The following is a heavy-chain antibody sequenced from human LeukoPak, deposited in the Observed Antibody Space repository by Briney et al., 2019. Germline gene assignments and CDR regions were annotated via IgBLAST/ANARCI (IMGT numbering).Heavy chain of an antibody. CDR3: ARLKYYYDSSGYRAEYFQH. J-gene: IGHJ1*01. CDR1: GYTFTSYY. D-gene: IGHD3-22*01. V-gene: IGHV1-46*01. CDR2: INPSGGST. Sequence: ASVKVSCKASGYTFTSYYMHWVRQASGQGLEWMGIINPSGGSTSYAQKFQGRVTMTRDMSTSTVYMELSSLRSEDTAVYYCARLKYYYDSSGYRAEYFQHWGQGTLVTASS.